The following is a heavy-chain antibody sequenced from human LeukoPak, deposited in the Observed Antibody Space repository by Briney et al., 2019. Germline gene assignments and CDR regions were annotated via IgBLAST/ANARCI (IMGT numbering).Heavy chain of an antibody. D-gene: IGHD3/OR15-3a*01. CDR3: ARAGTGFDY. CDR1: GYTFTGYH. J-gene: IGHJ4*02. CDR2: INPNSGGT. V-gene: IGHV1-2*02. Sequence: ASVKVSCKASGYTFTGYHMHWVRQAPGQGLEWMGSINPNSGGTNYAQKFQGRVTMTRDTSISTAYMELSSLTSDDTAVYYCARAGTGFDYWGQGTLVTVSS.